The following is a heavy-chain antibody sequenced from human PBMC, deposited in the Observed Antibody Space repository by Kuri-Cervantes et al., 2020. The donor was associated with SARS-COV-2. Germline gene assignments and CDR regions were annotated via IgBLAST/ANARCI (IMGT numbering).Heavy chain of an antibody. CDR3: ARMGSSGPFDY. CDR1: GGSISSSSYY. D-gene: IGHD6-19*01. Sequence: SETLSLTCTVSGGSISSSSYYWGWIRQPPGKGLEWIGYIYYGGSTNYNPSLKSRVTISVDTSKNQFSLKLSSVTAADTAVYYCARMGSSGPFDYWGQGTLVTVSS. V-gene: IGHV4-61*05. CDR2: IYYGGST. J-gene: IGHJ4*02.